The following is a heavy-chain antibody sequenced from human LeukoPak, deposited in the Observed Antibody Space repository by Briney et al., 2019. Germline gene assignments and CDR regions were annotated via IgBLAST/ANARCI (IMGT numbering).Heavy chain of an antibody. CDR2: ISYDGSNK. D-gene: IGHD2-2*01. V-gene: IGHV3-30-3*01. CDR3: ARVYCSSTSCYHAFDI. Sequence: PGRSLRLSCAASGFTFSSYAMHWVRQAPGKGLEWVAVISYDGSNKYYADSVKGRFTISRDNSKNTLYLQMNSLRAEDTAVYYCARVYCSSTSCYHAFDIWGQGTMVTVSS. CDR1: GFTFSSYA. J-gene: IGHJ3*02.